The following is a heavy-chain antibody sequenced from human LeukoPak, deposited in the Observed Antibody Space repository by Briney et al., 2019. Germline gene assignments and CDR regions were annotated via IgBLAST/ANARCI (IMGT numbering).Heavy chain of an antibody. V-gene: IGHV3-20*04. CDR2: INWNGGST. J-gene: IGHJ4*02. CDR1: GFTVDDYG. Sequence: GGSLRLSCAASGFTVDDYGMSWVRPAPGKGLEWVCGINWNGGSTGYADSGKGLFTIARDNAKNSLYLQMNSLRAEDTAFYYGARKPYDGGWIDYWGQGTRITVSS. CDR3: ARKPYDGGWIDY. D-gene: IGHD6-19*01.